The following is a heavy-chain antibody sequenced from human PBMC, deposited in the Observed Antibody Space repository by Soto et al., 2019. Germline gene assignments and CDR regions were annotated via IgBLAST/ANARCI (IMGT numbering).Heavy chain of an antibody. CDR1: GGSFSGYY. Sequence: QVQLQQWGAGLLKPSETLSLTCAVYGGSFSGYYWSWIRQPPGKGLEWIGEINHSGSTNYNPSLNSRVTIPVDPSQNQFSLKLSSVTAADTAVYYCARGDSSGWYRASLYYFDYWGQGTLVTVSS. V-gene: IGHV4-34*01. CDR2: INHSGST. D-gene: IGHD6-19*01. CDR3: ARGDSSGWYRASLYYFDY. J-gene: IGHJ4*02.